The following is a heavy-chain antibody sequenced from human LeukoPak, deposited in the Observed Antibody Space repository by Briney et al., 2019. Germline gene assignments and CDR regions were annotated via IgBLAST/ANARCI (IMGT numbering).Heavy chain of an antibody. J-gene: IGHJ6*02. V-gene: IGHV3-23*01. CDR3: AKIWFGTYPYYGMDV. D-gene: IGHD3-10*01. Sequence: GGSLRLSCAASGFTFDNYAMSWVRQAPGKGLEWVSGISGSGSSTYYAGSVKGRFTISRDNSKNTLTLQMNSLRAEDTAVYYCAKIWFGTYPYYGMDVWGQGTTVTVSS. CDR2: ISGSGSST. CDR1: GFTFDNYA.